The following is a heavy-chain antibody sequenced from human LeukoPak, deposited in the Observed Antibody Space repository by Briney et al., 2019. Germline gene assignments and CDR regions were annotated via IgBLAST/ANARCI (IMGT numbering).Heavy chain of an antibody. D-gene: IGHD3-22*01. J-gene: IGHJ4*02. Sequence: AASVKVSCKASGGTFSSYAISWVRQAPGQGLEWMGGIIPIFGTANYAQKFQGRVTITADESTSTAYMELSSLRSEDTAVYYCARDRYYYDSSGYYNSGYYFDYWGQGTLVTVS. CDR2: IIPIFGTA. CDR3: ARDRYYYDSSGYYNSGYYFDY. CDR1: GGTFSSYA. V-gene: IGHV1-69*13.